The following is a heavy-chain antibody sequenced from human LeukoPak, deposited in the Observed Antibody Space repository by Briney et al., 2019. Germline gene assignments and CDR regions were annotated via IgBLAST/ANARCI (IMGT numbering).Heavy chain of an antibody. CDR2: IYYSGST. J-gene: IGHJ3*02. V-gene: IGHV4-31*11. CDR3: ARDDSSGWYHAFDI. D-gene: IGHD6-19*01. Sequence: SETLSLTCAVSGGSISSGGYSWDWIRQPPGKGLEWIGYIYYSGSTYYNPSLKSRVTISVDTSKNQFSLKLSSVTAADTTVYYCARDDSSGWYHAFDIWGQGTMVTVSS. CDR1: GGSISSGGYS.